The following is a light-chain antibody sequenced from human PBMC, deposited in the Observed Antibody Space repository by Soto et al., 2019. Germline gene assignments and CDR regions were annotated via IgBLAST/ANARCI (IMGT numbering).Light chain of an antibody. J-gene: IGLJ2*01. Sequence: QSVLTHPPSASGTPGQRVTNSCSGSSSNIGSNTVNWFQQLPGTAPKLLIYSNNQRPSGVPDRFSGSKSGTSASLAISGLQSEDEADYYCAAWDDSLNGVLFGGGTKLTVL. CDR2: SNN. CDR3: AAWDDSLNGVL. V-gene: IGLV1-44*01. CDR1: SSNIGSNT.